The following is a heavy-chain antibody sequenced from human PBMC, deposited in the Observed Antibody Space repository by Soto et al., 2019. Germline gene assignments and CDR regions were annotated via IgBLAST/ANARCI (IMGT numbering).Heavy chain of an antibody. CDR1: GGSISSGGYY. J-gene: IGHJ4*02. V-gene: IGHV4-30-4*08. CDR2: IYYTGRV. D-gene: IGHD2-15*01. Sequence: TLCLTCTVSGGSISSGGYYWSWIRQHPGKGLEWIGYIYYTGRVSSTPSLESRVTISIDTSKDQFSLKLSSVSAADTAVYFCAREGSSSTTYFDFWGPGTPVTVSS. CDR3: AREGSSSTTYFDF.